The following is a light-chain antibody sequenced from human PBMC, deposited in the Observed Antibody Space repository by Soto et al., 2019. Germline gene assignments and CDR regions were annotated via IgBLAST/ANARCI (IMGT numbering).Light chain of an antibody. CDR3: QQYDNLPLT. Sequence: DTQRAQAPSSVSASLVYRVTITCQASQDISNYLNWYQQKPGKAPKLLIYDASNLETGVPSRFSGSGSGTDFTFTISSLQPEDIATYYCQQYDNLPLTFGGGTKVDI. CDR1: QDISNY. CDR2: DAS. J-gene: IGKJ4*01. V-gene: IGKV1-33*01.